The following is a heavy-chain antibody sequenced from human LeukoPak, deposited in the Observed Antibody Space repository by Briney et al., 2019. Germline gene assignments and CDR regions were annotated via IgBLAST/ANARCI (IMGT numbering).Heavy chain of an antibody. CDR1: GFTFSSYG. Sequence: GGTLRLSCAASGFTFSSYGISWVRQAPGKGLEWVSAISGSGGSTYYADSVKGRFTISRDNSKNTLYLQMNSLRAEDTAVYYCAELGITMIGGVWGKGTTVTISS. V-gene: IGHV3-23*01. CDR3: AELGITMIGGV. D-gene: IGHD3-10*02. J-gene: IGHJ6*04. CDR2: ISGSGGST.